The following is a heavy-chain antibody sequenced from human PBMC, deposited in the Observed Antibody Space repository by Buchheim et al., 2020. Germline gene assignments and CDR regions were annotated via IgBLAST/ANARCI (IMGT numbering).Heavy chain of an antibody. CDR1: GDSISSIYW. J-gene: IGHJ4*02. V-gene: IGHV4-30-4*01. D-gene: IGHD3-3*01. CDR2: IYYSGST. CDR3: ARGGGITIFGIYYFDY. Sequence: QVRLQESGPGLVKPSGTLSLTCFVSGDSISSIYWWTWVRQPPGKGLEWIGYIYYSGSTYYNPSLKSRVTISVDTSKNQFSLKLSSVTAADTAVYYCARGGGITIFGIYYFDYWGQGTL.